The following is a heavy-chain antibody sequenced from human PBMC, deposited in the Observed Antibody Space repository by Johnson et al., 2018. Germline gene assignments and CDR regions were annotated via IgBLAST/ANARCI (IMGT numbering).Heavy chain of an antibody. J-gene: IGHJ6*03. CDR3: ARTTKDDDHDMDV. CDR1: GDSLNTVYYY. Sequence: QVQLQESGPGLVKPSQTLSLTCIVSGDSLNTVYYYWSWLRQPPGKGLEWIGYIYYSGSTYYSPSLKSRLSISIDTSKNQFSLKLTSVTAADTALDFCARTTKDDDHDMDVGGKGTTVTVS. V-gene: IGHV4-30-4*01. CDR2: IYYSGST. D-gene: IGHD4-11*01.